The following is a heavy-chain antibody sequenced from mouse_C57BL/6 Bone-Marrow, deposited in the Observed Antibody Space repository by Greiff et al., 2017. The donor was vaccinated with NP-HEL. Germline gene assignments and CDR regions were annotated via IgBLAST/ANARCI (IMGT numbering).Heavy chain of an antibody. D-gene: IGHD1-1*02. CDR2: IYPRSGNT. Sequence: VKLMESGAELARPGASVKLSCKASGYTFTSYGISWVKQRTGQGLEWIGEIYPRSGNTYYNEKFKGKATLTADKSSSTAYMELRSLTSEDSAVYFCATYGPGSWFAYWGQGTLVTVSA. J-gene: IGHJ3*01. CDR1: GYTFTSYG. V-gene: IGHV1-81*01. CDR3: ATYGPGSWFAY.